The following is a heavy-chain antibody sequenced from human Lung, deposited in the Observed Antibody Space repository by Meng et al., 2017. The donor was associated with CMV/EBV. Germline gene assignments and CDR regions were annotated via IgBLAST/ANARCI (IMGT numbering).Heavy chain of an antibody. D-gene: IGHD6-13*01. V-gene: IGHV5-51*01. CDR1: GYRITTYW. J-gene: IGHJ4*02. CDR3: ARSFSSRMFCEF. CDR2: IYPYDSDT. Sequence: ESLKISCKASGYRITTYWIGWVRQMPGKGLEWMGIIYPYDSDTRYSPSFQGQVTISADKSISTAYLQWSSLKASDTAMYFCARSFSSRMFCEFWGPGTPVNGAS.